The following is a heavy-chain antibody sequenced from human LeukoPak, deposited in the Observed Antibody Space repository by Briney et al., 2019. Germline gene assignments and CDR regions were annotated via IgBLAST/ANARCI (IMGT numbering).Heavy chain of an antibody. CDR1: GDSVSSSSVA. CDR3: TKGLRLENWYDP. Sequence: SQTLSLTCAISGDSVSSSSVAWNWNTQSPSRGLVCLRRTYYRTKWYYEYAVSVNSRVAINPDTSKNQYAIQLKSVTPEDTAVYYCTKGLRLENWYDPWGQGTLVTVSS. D-gene: IGHD5-12*01. V-gene: IGHV6-1*01. CDR2: TYYRTKWYY. J-gene: IGHJ5*02.